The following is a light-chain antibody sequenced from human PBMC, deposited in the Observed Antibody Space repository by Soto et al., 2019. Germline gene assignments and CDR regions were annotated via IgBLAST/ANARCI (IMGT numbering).Light chain of an antibody. V-gene: IGLV1-40*01. CDR2: GNS. CDR3: QSYDSSLSGYV. CDR1: SSIIGAGYD. Sequence: QSVLTQPPSASGAPGQRVTISCTGSSSIIGAGYDVHWYQQLPGTAPKLLIYGNSNRPSGVPDRFSGSKSGTSASLAITGLQAEDEADYYCQSYDSSLSGYVFGTGTKVTVL. J-gene: IGLJ1*01.